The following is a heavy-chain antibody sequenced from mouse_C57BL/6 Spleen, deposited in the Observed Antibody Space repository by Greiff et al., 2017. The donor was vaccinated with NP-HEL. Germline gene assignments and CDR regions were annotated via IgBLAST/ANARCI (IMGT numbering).Heavy chain of an antibody. CDR1: GFTFSDYG. J-gene: IGHJ3*01. CDR2: ISSGSSTI. V-gene: IGHV5-17*01. Sequence: EVKLVESGGGLVKPGGSLKLSCAASGFTFSDYGMHWVRQAPEKGLEWVAYISSGSSTIYYADTVKGRFTISRDNAKTTLFLQMTSLRSEDTAMYYCARNYYDYPWFAYWGQGTLVTVSA. CDR3: ARNYYDYPWFAY. D-gene: IGHD2-4*01.